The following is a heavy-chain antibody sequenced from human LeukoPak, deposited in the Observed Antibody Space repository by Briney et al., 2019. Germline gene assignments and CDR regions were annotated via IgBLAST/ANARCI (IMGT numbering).Heavy chain of an antibody. CDR2: IYYSGNT. V-gene: IGHV4-39*01. Sequence: SETLSLTCTVSDGSISSTTYYWGWIRQPPGKDLEWIGSIYYSGNTYYNPSLKSRVTISVDTSKNQFSLKLSSVTAADSAVYYCVRSGGYCGTTTCHVEYFDLWGRSTLVTVSS. D-gene: IGHD2-2*01. CDR3: VRSGGYCGTTTCHVEYFDL. J-gene: IGHJ2*01. CDR1: DGSISSTTYY.